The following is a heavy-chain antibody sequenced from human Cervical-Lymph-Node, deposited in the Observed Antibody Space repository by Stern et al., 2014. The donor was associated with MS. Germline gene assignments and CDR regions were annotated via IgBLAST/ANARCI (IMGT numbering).Heavy chain of an antibody. V-gene: IGHV5-51*01. Sequence: QLVQSGPEVKRPGESLKISCQASGYTFTSYWIGWVRQMPGKGLEWIAIIFPGGSDIRYSPSFKGQVTISADKSSSTAYLQWNNLKASDTAIYYCARQRYFDYWGQGTLVTVSS. CDR3: ARQRYFDY. CDR2: IFPGGSDI. J-gene: IGHJ4*02. CDR1: GYTFTSYW.